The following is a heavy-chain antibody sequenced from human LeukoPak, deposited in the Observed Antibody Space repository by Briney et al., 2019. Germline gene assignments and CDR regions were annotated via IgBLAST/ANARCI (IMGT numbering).Heavy chain of an antibody. V-gene: IGHV3-33*06. Sequence: GGSLRLSCAASGFAFSSYGMHWVRQAPGKGLEWVAVIWYDGGNKYYADSVKGRFTISRDNSKNTLYLQMNSLRAEDTAVYYCAKDDMLHLDYWGQGTLVTVSS. J-gene: IGHJ4*02. CDR3: AKDDMLHLDY. D-gene: IGHD2-8*01. CDR1: GFAFSSYG. CDR2: IWYDGGNK.